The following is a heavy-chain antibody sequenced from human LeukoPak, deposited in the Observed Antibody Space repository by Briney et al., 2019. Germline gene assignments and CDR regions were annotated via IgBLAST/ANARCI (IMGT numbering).Heavy chain of an antibody. V-gene: IGHV3-53*01. CDR1: GFTVSSNY. D-gene: IGHD3-10*01. CDR3: ASGSGSYRTPYYYMDV. Sequence: PGGSLRLSCAASGFTVSSNYMSWVRQAPGKGLEWVSVSYSGGSTYYADCVKGRFTISRDNSRNTMYLQMNSLRAEDTAVYYCASGSGSYRTPYYYMDVWGKGPTVTVSS. CDR2: SYSGGST. J-gene: IGHJ6*03.